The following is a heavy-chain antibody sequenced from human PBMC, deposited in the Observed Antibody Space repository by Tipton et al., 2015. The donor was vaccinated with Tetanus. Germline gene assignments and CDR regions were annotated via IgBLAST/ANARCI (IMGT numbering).Heavy chain of an antibody. Sequence: LSLTCTVSGGSISSYYWSWIRQPPGKGLEWIGYIYYSGSTNYNPSLKSRVTISVDTSKNQFSLKLSSVTAADTAVYYCARGSHRGGYYYYYGMDVWGQGTTVTVSS. V-gene: IGHV4-59*01. D-gene: IGHD3-16*01. J-gene: IGHJ6*02. CDR2: IYYSGST. CDR1: GGSISSYY. CDR3: ARGSHRGGYYYYYGMDV.